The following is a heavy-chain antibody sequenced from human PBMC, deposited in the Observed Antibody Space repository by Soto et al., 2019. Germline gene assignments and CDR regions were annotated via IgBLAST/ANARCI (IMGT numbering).Heavy chain of an antibody. Sequence: NPSETLSLTCSVSGDSISSGGYYWSWIRQSPGKGLEWIGNIYYSGSTYYNPSLKSRVTISVDTSKNQFSLKLSSVTAADTAVYYCARDRGVVANYYYGMDVWGQGTTVTVSS. V-gene: IGHV4-31*02. CDR1: GDSISSGGYY. J-gene: IGHJ6*02. CDR3: ARDRGVVANYYYGMDV. D-gene: IGHD2-2*01. CDR2: IYYSGST.